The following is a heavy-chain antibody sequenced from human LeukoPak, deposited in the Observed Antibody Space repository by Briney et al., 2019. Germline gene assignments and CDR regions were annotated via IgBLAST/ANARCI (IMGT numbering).Heavy chain of an antibody. CDR3: AKSLLWFGELYFDY. CDR1: GFTFSSYG. Sequence: GRSLRLSCAASGFTFSSYGMHWVRQAPGKGLEWVAVISYDGSNKYYADSVKGRFTISRDNSKNTLYLQMNSLRAEDTAVYYCAKSLLWFGELYFDYWGQGTLVTVSS. D-gene: IGHD3-10*01. J-gene: IGHJ4*02. CDR2: ISYDGSNK. V-gene: IGHV3-30*18.